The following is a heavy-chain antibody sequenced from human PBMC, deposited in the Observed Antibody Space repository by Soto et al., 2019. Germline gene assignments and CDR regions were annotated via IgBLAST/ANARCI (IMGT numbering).Heavy chain of an antibody. V-gene: IGHV3-33*01. D-gene: IGHD1-1*01. J-gene: IGHJ4*02. CDR1: GFTFSSYG. CDR2: IWYDGSNK. CDR3: AREGVLEEALYFDY. Sequence: ESGGGVVQPGRSLRLSCAASGFTFSSYGMHRVRQAPGKGLAWEAVIWYDGSNKYYADSVKGRFTISRDNSKNTLYLQMNSLRAEDTAVDYCAREGVLEEALYFDYWGQGTLVTVSS.